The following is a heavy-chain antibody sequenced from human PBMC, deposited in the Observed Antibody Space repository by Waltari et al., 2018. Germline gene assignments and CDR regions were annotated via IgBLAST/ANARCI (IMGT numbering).Heavy chain of an antibody. Sequence: EVQLVESGGGLIQTGGSLRLSCAASGFTVRNYYMSSVRPAPGKGLEWVSVKNSGGDTHYADSVKGRFTISRDNSKNTIYLQLNTLRAEDTALYYCARDVAGYYYFDLWGRGTLVTV. J-gene: IGHJ2*01. CDR1: GFTVRNYY. CDR3: ARDVAGYYYFDL. V-gene: IGHV3-53*01. CDR2: KNSGGDT.